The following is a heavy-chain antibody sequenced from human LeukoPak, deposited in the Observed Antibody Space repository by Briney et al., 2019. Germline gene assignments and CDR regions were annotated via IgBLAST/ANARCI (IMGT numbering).Heavy chain of an antibody. CDR3: VRGTDCSATTCYPLSAFDY. CDR1: GFTFSRYA. CDR2: ISSRGTST. V-gene: IGHV3-21*04. Sequence: GGSLRLSCAASGFTFSRYAMHWVRQAPGKGLEWVAFISSRGTSTFYAESVKGRFTISRDTGKKSLDLQMTSLRVEDTAAYYCVRGTDCSATTCYPLSAFDYWGQGTLVTVSS. J-gene: IGHJ4*02. D-gene: IGHD2-2*01.